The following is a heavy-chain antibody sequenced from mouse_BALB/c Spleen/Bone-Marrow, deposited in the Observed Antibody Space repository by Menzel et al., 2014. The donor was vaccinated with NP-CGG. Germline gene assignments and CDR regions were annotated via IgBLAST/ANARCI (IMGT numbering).Heavy chain of an antibody. CDR3: ARDGGLRGYAMDY. CDR2: IYYSGTI. V-gene: IGHV3-5*02. CDR1: GISITTGNYR. Sequence: EVHLVESGPGLVKPSQTVSLACTVTGISITTGNYRWSWIRQFPGNKLEWIGYIYYSGTITYNPSLTSRTTITRDTSKNQFFLEMNSLTAEDTATYYCARDGGLRGYAMDYWGQGTSVTVSS. J-gene: IGHJ4*01. D-gene: IGHD2-4*01.